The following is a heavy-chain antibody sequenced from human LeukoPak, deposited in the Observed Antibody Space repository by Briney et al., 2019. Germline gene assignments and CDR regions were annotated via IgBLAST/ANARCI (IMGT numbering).Heavy chain of an antibody. CDR2: ISGSGGST. CDR1: GFTFSSYA. CDR3: AKNYDYVRGSYRHNYFDY. D-gene: IGHD3-16*02. Sequence: PGGSLRLSCAASGFTFSSYAMSWVRQAPGLGLEWVSAISGSGGSTYYADSVKGRFTISRDNSKNTLYLQMNSLRAEDTAVYYCAKNYDYVRGSYRHNYFDYWGQGTLVTVSS. V-gene: IGHV3-23*01. J-gene: IGHJ4*02.